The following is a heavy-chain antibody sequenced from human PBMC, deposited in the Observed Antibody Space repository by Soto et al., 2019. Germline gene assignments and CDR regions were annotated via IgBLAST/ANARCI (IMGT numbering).Heavy chain of an antibody. D-gene: IGHD5-12*01. J-gene: IGHJ6*02. CDR2: IIPIFGTA. V-gene: IGHV1-69*12. CDR1: GGTFSSYA. Sequence: QVQLVQSGAEVKKPGSSVKVSCKASGGTFSSYAISWVRQAPGQGLEWMGGIIPIFGTANYAQKFQGRVTITADESTSTAYMELRSLRPEDTAVYYCARDGYSGYRGDYYYGMDVWGQGTTVTVSS. CDR3: ARDGYSGYRGDYYYGMDV.